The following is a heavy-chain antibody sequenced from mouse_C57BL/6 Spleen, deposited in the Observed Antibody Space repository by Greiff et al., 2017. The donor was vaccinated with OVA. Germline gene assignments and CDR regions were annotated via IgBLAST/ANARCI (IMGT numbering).Heavy chain of an antibody. D-gene: IGHD3-1*01. CDR2: IHPNSGST. Sequence: QVQLQQPGAELVKPGASVKLSCKASGYTFTSYWMHWVKQRPGQGLEWIGMIHPNSGSTKYNEKFKSKATLTVDKSSSTAYMQLSSLTSEDSAVYYCARSGAYGGQGTLVTVSA. CDR1: GYTFTSYW. J-gene: IGHJ3*01. V-gene: IGHV1-64*01. CDR3: ARSGAY.